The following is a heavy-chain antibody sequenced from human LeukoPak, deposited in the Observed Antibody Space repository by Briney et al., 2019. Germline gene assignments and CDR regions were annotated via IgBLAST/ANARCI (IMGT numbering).Heavy chain of an antibody. CDR1: GFTFSSYA. Sequence: GGSLRLSCAASGFTFSSYAMSWVRQAPGKGLEWVSAISGSGGSTYYADSVKGRFTISRDNAKNSLYLQMNSLRAEDTAVYYCARDSYIVGATRAPFDYWGQGTLVTVSS. D-gene: IGHD1-26*01. J-gene: IGHJ4*02. CDR2: ISGSGGST. CDR3: ARDSYIVGATRAPFDY. V-gene: IGHV3-23*01.